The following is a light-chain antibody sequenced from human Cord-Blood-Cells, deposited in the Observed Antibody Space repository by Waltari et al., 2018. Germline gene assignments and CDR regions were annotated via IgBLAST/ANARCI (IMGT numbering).Light chain of an antibody. V-gene: IGLV2-23*01. CDR1: SSDVGSYNL. Sequence: QSALTQPASVSGSPGQSIPISCTGTSSDVGSYNLVSLYQQHPGKAPKIMIYEGSKRPSGVSNRFSGSKSGNTASLTISGLQAEDEADYYCCSYAGSSTPVVFGGGTKLTVL. CDR2: EGS. CDR3: CSYAGSSTPVV. J-gene: IGLJ2*01.